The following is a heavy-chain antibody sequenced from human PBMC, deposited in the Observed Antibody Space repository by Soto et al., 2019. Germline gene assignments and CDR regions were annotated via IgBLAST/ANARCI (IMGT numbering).Heavy chain of an antibody. CDR2: INPSGGST. V-gene: IGHV1-46*01. J-gene: IGHJ4*02. CDR3: ARGEAKDY. Sequence: QVQLVQSGAEVKKPGASVKVSCKASGYTFTSYYMHWVRQAPGQGLEWMGIINPSGGSTSYAQKFQSRVTMTRNTSTGTVYTELSSVRSEDKAVYCCARGEAKDYWGQGTLVTVSS. CDR1: GYTFTSYY. D-gene: IGHD1-26*01.